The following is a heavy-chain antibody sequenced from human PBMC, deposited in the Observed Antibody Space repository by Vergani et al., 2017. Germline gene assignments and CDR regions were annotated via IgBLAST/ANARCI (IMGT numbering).Heavy chain of an antibody. CDR3: ARRPGGRHYYYGMDV. J-gene: IGHJ6*02. D-gene: IGHD3-10*01. V-gene: IGHV4-34*10. CDR2: INHSGST. Sequence: QVQLQESGPGLVKPSETLSLTCAVYGGSFSGYYWSWIRQPPGKGLEWIGEINHSGSTNYNPSLKSRVTISVDTSKNQFSLKLSSVTAADTAVYYCARRPGGRHYYYGMDVWGQGTTVTVSS. CDR1: GGSFSGYY.